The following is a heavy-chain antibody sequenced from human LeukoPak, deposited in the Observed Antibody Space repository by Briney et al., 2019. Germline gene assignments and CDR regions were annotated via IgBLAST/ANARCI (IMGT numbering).Heavy chain of an antibody. CDR2: IRSKANSYAT. J-gene: IGHJ4*02. CDR1: GFTFSGSA. Sequence: PGGSLRLSCAASGFTFSGSAMRWVRQASGKGLEWVGRIRSKANSYATAYAASVKGRFTISRDDSKNTAYLQMNSLKTEDTAVYYCTRQAVSSGSVGYWGQGTLVTVSS. CDR3: TRQAVSSGSVGY. V-gene: IGHV3-73*01. D-gene: IGHD3-22*01.